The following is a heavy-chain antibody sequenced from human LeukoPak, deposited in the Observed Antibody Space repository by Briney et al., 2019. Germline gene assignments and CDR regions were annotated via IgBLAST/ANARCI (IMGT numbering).Heavy chain of an antibody. CDR2: ISISGSTI. CDR3: ARSAEDYYGSGSYYIGHYYYYYGMDV. V-gene: IGHV3-11*01. Sequence: PGGSLRLSCAASGFTFSDYYMSWIRQAPGKGLEWVSYISISGSTIYYAASVKGRFTISRDNAKNSLYLQMNSLRAEDTAVYYCARSAEDYYGSGSYYIGHYYYYYGMDVWGQGTTVTVSS. CDR1: GFTFSDYY. J-gene: IGHJ6*02. D-gene: IGHD3-10*01.